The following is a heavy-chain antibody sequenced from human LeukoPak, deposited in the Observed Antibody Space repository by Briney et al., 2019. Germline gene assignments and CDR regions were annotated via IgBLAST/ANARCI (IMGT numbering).Heavy chain of an antibody. CDR2: ISSSSSTI. CDR1: GFTFSSCS. CDR3: AKDRSYIAAAGIYWFDP. J-gene: IGHJ5*02. Sequence: PGGSLRLSCAASGFTFSSCSMNWVRQAPGKGLEWVSYISSSSSTIYYADSVKGRFTISRDNSKNTLYLQMNSLRAEDTAVYYCAKDRSYIAAAGIYWFDPWGQGTLVTVSS. V-gene: IGHV3-48*01. D-gene: IGHD6-13*01.